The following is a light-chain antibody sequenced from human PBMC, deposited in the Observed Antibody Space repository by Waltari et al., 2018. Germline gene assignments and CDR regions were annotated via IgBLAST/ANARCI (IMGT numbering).Light chain of an antibody. CDR2: EVS. Sequence: QSALTQPASVSGSPGQSITISCSGTSSDIGAYKHVSWYQQHPGKAPKLMIYEVSNRPSGVSNRFSGSKSGNTDSLTISGLQADDESHYYCTSFTSSATWVFGGGTKVTVL. CDR1: SSDIGAYKH. J-gene: IGLJ3*02. CDR3: TSFTSSATWV. V-gene: IGLV2-14*01.